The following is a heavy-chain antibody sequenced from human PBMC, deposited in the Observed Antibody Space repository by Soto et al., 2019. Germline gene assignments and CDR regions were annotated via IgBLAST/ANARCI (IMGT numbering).Heavy chain of an antibody. CDR1: GGSISSGGYY. J-gene: IGHJ6*02. V-gene: IGHV4-31*03. CDR2: IYYSGST. CDR3: ARDRQIDYSNYVQGMDV. D-gene: IGHD4-4*01. Sequence: SETLSLTGTVSGGSISSGGYYWSWIRQHPGKGLEWIGYIYYSGSTYYNPSLKSRVTISVDTSKNQFSLKLSSVTAADTAVYYCARDRQIDYSNYVQGMDVWGQGTTVTVSS.